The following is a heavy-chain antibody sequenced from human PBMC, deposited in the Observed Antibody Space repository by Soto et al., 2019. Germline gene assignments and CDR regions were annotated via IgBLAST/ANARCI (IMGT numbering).Heavy chain of an antibody. CDR3: ASYTIVLVPAAPIDDAFDI. D-gene: IGHD2-2*01. V-gene: IGHV1-69*13. J-gene: IGHJ3*02. Sequence: SVKVSCKASGGTFSSYAISWVRQAPGQGLEWMGGIIPIFGTANYAQKFQGRVTITADESTSTAYMELSSLRSEDTAVYYCASYTIVLVPAAPIDDAFDIWGQGTMVTVSS. CDR1: GGTFSSYA. CDR2: IIPIFGTA.